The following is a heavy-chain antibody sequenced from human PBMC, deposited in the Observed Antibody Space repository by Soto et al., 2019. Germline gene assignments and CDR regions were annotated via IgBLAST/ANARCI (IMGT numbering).Heavy chain of an antibody. CDR3: ARVGWGITFGGVIVIDAFDI. J-gene: IGHJ3*02. CDR1: GGSISSGGYY. V-gene: IGHV4-31*03. Sequence: QVQLQESGPGLVKPSQTLSLTCTVSGGSISSGGYYWSWIRQHPGKGLEWIGYIYYSGSTYYNPSLKSRVTISVDTSKNQFSLKLSSVTAADTAVYYCARVGWGITFGGVIVIDAFDIWGQGTMVTVSS. D-gene: IGHD3-16*02. CDR2: IYYSGST.